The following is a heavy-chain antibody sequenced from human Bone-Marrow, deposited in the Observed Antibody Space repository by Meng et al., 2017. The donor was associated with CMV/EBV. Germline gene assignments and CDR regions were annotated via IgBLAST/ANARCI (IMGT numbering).Heavy chain of an antibody. Sequence: VSCKTSGHTFAGHYLHWLRKAPGQGFEWMAWIHYDTGETNYAQNFHGRVTVTRDTSITTVYMELRSLRPDDRAMYYCARDDNWGPDYWGQGTLVTVSS. V-gene: IGHV1-2*02. CDR2: IHYDTGET. D-gene: IGHD7-27*01. CDR1: GHTFAGHY. CDR3: ARDDNWGPDY. J-gene: IGHJ4*02.